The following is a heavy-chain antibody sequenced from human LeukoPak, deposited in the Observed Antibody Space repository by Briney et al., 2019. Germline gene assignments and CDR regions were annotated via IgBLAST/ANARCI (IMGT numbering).Heavy chain of an antibody. Sequence: ASVKVSCKASGYTFTSYGISWVRQAPGQGLEWMGWISAYNGNTNYAQKLQGRVTMTTDTSMSTAYMELRSLRSDDTAVYYCARDPSLLLWFGESSMGYYFDYWGQGTLVTVSS. D-gene: IGHD3-10*01. J-gene: IGHJ4*02. V-gene: IGHV1-18*01. CDR2: ISAYNGNT. CDR3: ARDPSLLLWFGESSMGYYFDY. CDR1: GYTFTSYG.